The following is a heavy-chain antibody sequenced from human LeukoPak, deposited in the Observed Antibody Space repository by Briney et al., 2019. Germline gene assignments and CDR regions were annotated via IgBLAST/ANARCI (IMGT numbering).Heavy chain of an antibody. V-gene: IGHV3-23*01. CDR3: AKEVYCGRDCYNPGYGVDV. Sequence: PGGSLRLSCEASGFTFSAYAMTWVRQAPGKGLEWVSAISGSGGRTYYTDSVKGRFTISRDNSKNTLSLQMNSLRDEDTATYYCAKEVYCGRDCYNPGYGVDVWGQGTTVTVSS. J-gene: IGHJ6*02. CDR1: GFTFSAYA. CDR2: ISGSGGRT. D-gene: IGHD2-21*02.